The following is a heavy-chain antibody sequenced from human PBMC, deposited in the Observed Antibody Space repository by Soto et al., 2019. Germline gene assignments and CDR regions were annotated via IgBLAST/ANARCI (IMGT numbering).Heavy chain of an antibody. Sequence: QITLKESGPTLVKPTQTLTLTCTFSGFSLSTSGVGVGWLRQPPGKALEWLALIYWDDDKRYSPSLKSRLTITKDTSKNQVVLTMTNMDPVDTATYYCAHHFGYSCYVDSYGMDVWDQGTTVTVSS. CDR1: GFSLSTSGVG. D-gene: IGHD5-12*01. V-gene: IGHV2-5*02. CDR2: IYWDDDK. J-gene: IGHJ6*02. CDR3: AHHFGYSCYVDSYGMDV.